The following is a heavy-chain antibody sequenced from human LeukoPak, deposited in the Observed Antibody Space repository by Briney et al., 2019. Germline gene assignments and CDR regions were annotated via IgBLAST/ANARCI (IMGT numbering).Heavy chain of an antibody. CDR2: ITAGNGNT. CDR1: GYIFISYA. Sequence: VSVKVSCKASGYIFISYAMHWVRQAPGQRLEWMGWITAGNGNTKYSQKFQGRVTITRDTSASTVYMELSSLRSEDTAVYYCARDSGEYYFDYWGQGTLVTVSS. J-gene: IGHJ4*02. V-gene: IGHV1-3*01. CDR3: ARDSGEYYFDY. D-gene: IGHD2-15*01.